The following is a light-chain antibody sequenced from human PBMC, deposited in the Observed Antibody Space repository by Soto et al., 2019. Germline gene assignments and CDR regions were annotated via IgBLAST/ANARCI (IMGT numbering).Light chain of an antibody. CDR1: KNDIGVYDF. Sequence: QSVLTQPPSASGSPGQSVTISCTGTKNDIGVYDFVSWYQHHPGKAPRLIIYEVVQRPSGVPDRFSGSKSGTSGSLVISGLQAEDEADYYCQSYDSSLSRFVFGSGTKVTVL. V-gene: IGLV2-8*01. CDR3: QSYDSSLSRFV. CDR2: EVV. J-gene: IGLJ1*01.